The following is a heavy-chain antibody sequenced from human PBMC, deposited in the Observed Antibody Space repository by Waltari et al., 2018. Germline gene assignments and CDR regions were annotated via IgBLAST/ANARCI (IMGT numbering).Heavy chain of an antibody. J-gene: IGHJ4*02. CDR2: IYHSGST. Sequence: QVQLQESGPGLVKPSETLSLTCTVSGYSISSGYYWGWIRQPPGKGLEWIGSIYHSGSTYYNPSLKSRVTISVDTSKNQFSLKLSSVTAADTAVYYCAGENYYDSSGYYDYWGQGTLVTVSS. V-gene: IGHV4-38-2*02. CDR1: GYSISSGYY. CDR3: AGENYYDSSGYYDY. D-gene: IGHD3-22*01.